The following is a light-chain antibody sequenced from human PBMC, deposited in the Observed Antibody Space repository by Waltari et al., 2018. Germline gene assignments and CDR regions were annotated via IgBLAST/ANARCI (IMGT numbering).Light chain of an antibody. CDR3: SSYTISSPI. CDR1: NSDIGGYHY. V-gene: IGLV2-14*01. J-gene: IGLJ2*01. CDR2: EVS. Sequence: QSALTQPASVSGSPGQSITISCTGTNSDIGGYHYVSWYQQHPGKAPKLIIYEVSNRPSGVSNRFSGSKSGNTASLTISGLQAEDEAYYYCSSYTISSPIFGGGTKLTVL.